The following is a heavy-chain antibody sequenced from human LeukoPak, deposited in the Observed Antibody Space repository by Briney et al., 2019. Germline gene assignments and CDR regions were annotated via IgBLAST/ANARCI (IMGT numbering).Heavy chain of an antibody. Sequence: SGGSLRLSCVASGFTFSSYSMNWVRQAPGKGLEWVSSISSSSSYIYYADSVKGRFTISRDNAKNSLYLQMNSLRAEDTAVYYCARDRDYGEYEDYWGQGTLVTVSS. V-gene: IGHV3-21*01. J-gene: IGHJ4*02. D-gene: IGHD4-17*01. CDR1: GFTFSSYS. CDR3: ARDRDYGEYEDY. CDR2: ISSSSSYI.